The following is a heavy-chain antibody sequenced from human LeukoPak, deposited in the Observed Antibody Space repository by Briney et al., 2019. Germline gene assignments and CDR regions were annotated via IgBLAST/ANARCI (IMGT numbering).Heavy chain of an antibody. CDR1: GGSMSTNY. J-gene: IGHJ4*02. CDR2: IYYNGST. D-gene: IGHD6-19*01. CDR3: ARETYYSGWFDY. Sequence: SETLSLTCNVSGGSMSTNYWSWIRQPPGKGLEWIGYIYYNGSTNYNPSLKSRVTISVDTSMNQMSLKLRSVTAADTAVYYCARETYYSGWFDYWGQGTLVTVSS. V-gene: IGHV4-59*01.